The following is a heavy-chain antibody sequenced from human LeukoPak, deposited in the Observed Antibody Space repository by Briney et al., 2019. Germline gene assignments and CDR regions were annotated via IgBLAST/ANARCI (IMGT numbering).Heavy chain of an antibody. CDR1: GFTFSSYS. CDR3: AKDLGWNYDY. V-gene: IGHV3-21*04. D-gene: IGHD1-7*01. J-gene: IGHJ4*02. Sequence: GGSLRLSCAASGFTFSSYSMNWVRQAPGKGLEWVSSISSSSSYIYYADSVKGRFTISRDNSKNTLYLQMNSLRAEDTAVYYCAKDLGWNYDYWGQGTLVTVSS. CDR2: ISSSSSYI.